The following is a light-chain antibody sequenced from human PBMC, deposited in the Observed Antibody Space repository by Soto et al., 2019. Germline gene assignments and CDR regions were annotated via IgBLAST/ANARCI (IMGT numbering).Light chain of an antibody. CDR2: EVS. Sequence: QSVLNQPASGSGAPGQSIAISCTGTNSDVGIYNLVSWYQQHPGKAPKLIIYEVSKRPSGVSDRFSGSKSGSTASLTISGLQAEDDADYSSYTYTGDNTLYVFVTVTKVTV. CDR1: NSDVGIYNL. CDR3: YTYTGDNTLYV. J-gene: IGLJ1*01. V-gene: IGLV2-23*02.